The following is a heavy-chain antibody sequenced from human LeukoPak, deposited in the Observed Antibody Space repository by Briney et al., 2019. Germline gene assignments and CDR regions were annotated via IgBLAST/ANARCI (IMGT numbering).Heavy chain of an antibody. J-gene: IGHJ4*02. D-gene: IGHD5-18*01. Sequence: RGSLRLSCAASGFTFSNAWMSWVRQAPGKGLEWVGRIKSKTDGGTTDYAAPVKGRFAISRDDSKNTLYLQMNSLKTEDTAVYYCTTDMTGTAMDPYDYWGQGTLVTVSS. CDR3: TTDMTGTAMDPYDY. CDR1: GFTFSNAW. CDR2: IKSKTDGGTT. V-gene: IGHV3-15*01.